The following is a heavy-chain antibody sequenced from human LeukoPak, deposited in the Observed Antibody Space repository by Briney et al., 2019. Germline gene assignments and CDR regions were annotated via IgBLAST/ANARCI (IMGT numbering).Heavy chain of an antibody. V-gene: IGHV3-7*01. D-gene: IGHD5-12*01. CDR3: ARATRSGYEHYDY. J-gene: IGHJ4*02. CDR2: IKYDGSET. Sequence: GGSLRLSCEVSGFTFSSYWMSWVRQAPGKALEWVANIKYDGSETYYVDSVKGRFTISRDNAKNTLYLQMNSLRAEDTAVYYCARATRSGYEHYDYWGQGTLVTVSS. CDR1: GFTFSSYW.